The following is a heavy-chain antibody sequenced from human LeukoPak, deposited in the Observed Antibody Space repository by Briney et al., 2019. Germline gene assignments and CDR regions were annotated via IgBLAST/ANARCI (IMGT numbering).Heavy chain of an antibody. CDR2: INDSGST. CDR3: AGYSGSLYNWFDP. V-gene: IGHV4-34*01. J-gene: IGHJ5*02. Sequence: SETLSLTCAVYGGSFSGYYWSWIRQPPGKGLEWIGEINDSGSTKYNPSLKSPVTISVDTSKNQFSLKLSSVTAADTAVYYCAGYSGSLYNWFDPWGQGTLVTVSS. CDR1: GGSFSGYY. D-gene: IGHD1-26*01.